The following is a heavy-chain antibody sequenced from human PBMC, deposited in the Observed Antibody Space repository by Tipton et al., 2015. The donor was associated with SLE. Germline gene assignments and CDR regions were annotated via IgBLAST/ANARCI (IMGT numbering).Heavy chain of an antibody. J-gene: IGHJ4*02. CDR2: IYYSGST. V-gene: IGHV4-59*12. D-gene: IGHD3-16*01. Sequence: TLSLTCTVSGGSISSYYWSWIRQPPGKGLEWIGYIYYSGSTNYNPSLKSRVTISVDTSKNQFSLKLSSVTAADTAVYYCAKGGGGKLNYFDYWGQGTLVTVSS. CDR1: GGSISSYY. CDR3: AKGGGGKLNYFDY.